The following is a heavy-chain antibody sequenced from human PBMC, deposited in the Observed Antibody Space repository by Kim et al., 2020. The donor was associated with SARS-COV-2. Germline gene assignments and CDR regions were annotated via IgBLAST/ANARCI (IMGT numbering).Heavy chain of an antibody. D-gene: IGHD6-13*01. CDR2: ISAHNGHT. CDR1: GYTFTNSG. J-gene: IGHJ4*02. V-gene: IGHV1-18*01. Sequence: SVKVSCKASGYTFTNSGISWVRQAPGQGLEWMGWISAHNGHTNYAQKVQDRVTITTDTSTSTAYVELRSLRSDDTAVYYCAREGGSSWYRNSFYFDYWGQGTLVTVSS. CDR3: AREGGSSWYRNSFYFDY.